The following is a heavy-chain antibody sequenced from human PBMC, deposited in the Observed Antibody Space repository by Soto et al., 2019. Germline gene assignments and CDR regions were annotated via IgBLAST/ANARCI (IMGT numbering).Heavy chain of an antibody. CDR1: GGTFNQIA. J-gene: IGHJ1*01. D-gene: IGHD4-17*01. CDR2: IIPIFGTV. Sequence: SSVKVSCKTSGGTFNQIAISWVRQAPGQGFEWMGEIIPIFGTVHYAQEFQGRVTITADESTSTAYMEMNSLRFEDTAVYFCARGYIYPEYRYGDYVQNLHHWGQGTLVTVSS. V-gene: IGHV1-69*13. CDR3: ARGYIYPEYRYGDYVQNLHH.